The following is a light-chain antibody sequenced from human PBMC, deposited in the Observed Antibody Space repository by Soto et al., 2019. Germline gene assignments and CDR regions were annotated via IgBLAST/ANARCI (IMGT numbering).Light chain of an antibody. V-gene: IGKV4-1*01. Sequence: DIVMTQSPDSLPVSLGERATINCKSSQSVLYSSNSKNSLAWYQQKPGQPPKLLIYWASSRESGVPDRFSGSGSGTDFTLTISSLQAEDVAVYYCQQYYTTPYTFSQGTKVDIK. CDR1: QSVLYSSNSKNS. J-gene: IGKJ2*01. CDR3: QQYYTTPYT. CDR2: WAS.